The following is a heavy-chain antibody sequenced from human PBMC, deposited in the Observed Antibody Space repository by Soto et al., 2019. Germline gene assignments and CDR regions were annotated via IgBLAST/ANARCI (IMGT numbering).Heavy chain of an antibody. CDR3: TTDIPPPEGPSFPIDY. J-gene: IGHJ4*02. Sequence: GGSLRLSCAASGFTFTNAWMSWVRQAPGKGLEWVGRIKSKADGGTIDYAAPVKGRFTISRDDSENTLYLQMNSLKAEDTAVYYCTTDIPPPEGPSFPIDYWGQGTLVTVSS. D-gene: IGHD2-2*01. CDR1: GFTFTNAW. V-gene: IGHV3-15*01. CDR2: IKSKADGGTI.